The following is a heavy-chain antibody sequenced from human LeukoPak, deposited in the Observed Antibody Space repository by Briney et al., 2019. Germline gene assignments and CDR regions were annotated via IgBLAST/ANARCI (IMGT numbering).Heavy chain of an antibody. J-gene: IGHJ4*02. CDR1: GFTFSSYS. D-gene: IGHD3-3*01. V-gene: IGHV3-21*01. CDR2: ISSSSSYI. CDR3: ARDLKRITIFGVVVGL. Sequence: GGSLRLSCAASGFTFSSYSMKWVRQAPGKGLEWVSSISSSSSYIYYADPVKGRFTISRDNAKNSLYLQMNSLRAEDTAVYYCARDLKRITIFGVVVGLWGQGTLVTVSS.